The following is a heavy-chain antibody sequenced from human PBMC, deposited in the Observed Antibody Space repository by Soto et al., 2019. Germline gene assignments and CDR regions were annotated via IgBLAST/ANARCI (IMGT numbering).Heavy chain of an antibody. Sequence: LGESLKISCKSYGYSFTTYWTAWVRQVPGKGLEWMGSIHPGESDTRYSPAFQGQVAIPADRSITTAYLQWSSLTASDTAMYYCARHEATYYNFYGIDVWGQGTTVTVSS. CDR3: ARHEATYYNFYGIDV. CDR2: IHPGESDT. J-gene: IGHJ6*02. CDR1: GYSFTTYW. V-gene: IGHV5-51*01.